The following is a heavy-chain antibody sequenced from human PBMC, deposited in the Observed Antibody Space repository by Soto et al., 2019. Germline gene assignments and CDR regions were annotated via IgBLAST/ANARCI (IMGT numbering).Heavy chain of an antibody. CDR3: ARIYRTSSFGVVNAYYYYYYGMDV. V-gene: IGHV2-26*01. D-gene: IGHD3-3*01. Sequence: QVTLKESGPVLVKPTETLTLTCTVSGFSLSNARMGVSWIRQPPGKALEWLAHIFSNDEKSYSTSLKSRLTXSKDTSKSQVXXTXTXXDPVDTATYYCARIYRTSSFGVVNAYYYYYYGMDVWGQGTTVTVSS. CDR1: GFSLSNARMG. CDR2: IFSNDEK. J-gene: IGHJ6*02.